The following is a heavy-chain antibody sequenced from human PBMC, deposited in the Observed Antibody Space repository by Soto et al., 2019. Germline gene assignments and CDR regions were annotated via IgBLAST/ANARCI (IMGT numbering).Heavy chain of an antibody. CDR1: GGSISSSSYY. CDR3: ARHRAVIPYYFDY. Sequence: SETLSLTCTVSGGSISSSSYYWGWIRQPPGKGLEWIGSIYYSGSTYYNPSLKSRVTISVDTSKNQFSLKLSSVTAADTAVYYCARHRAVIPYYFDYWGQGTLVTVSS. D-gene: IGHD3-22*01. J-gene: IGHJ4*02. CDR2: IYYSGST. V-gene: IGHV4-39*01.